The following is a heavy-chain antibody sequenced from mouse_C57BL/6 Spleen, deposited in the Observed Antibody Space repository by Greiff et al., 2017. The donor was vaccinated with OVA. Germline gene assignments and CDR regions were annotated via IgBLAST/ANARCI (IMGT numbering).Heavy chain of an antibody. CDR1: GYTFTSYW. V-gene: IGHV1-72*01. Sequence: VQLQQPGAELVKPGASVKLSCKASGYTFTSYWMHWVKQRPGRGLEWIGRIDPNSGGTKYNEKFKSKATLTVDKPSSTAYMQLSSLTSEDSAVYYCASPLFITTVVATDYWGQGTTLTVSS. D-gene: IGHD1-1*01. CDR2: IDPNSGGT. CDR3: ASPLFITTVVATDY. J-gene: IGHJ2*01.